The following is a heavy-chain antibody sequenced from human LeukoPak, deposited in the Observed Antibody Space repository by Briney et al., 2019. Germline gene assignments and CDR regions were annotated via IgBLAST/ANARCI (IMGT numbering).Heavy chain of an antibody. Sequence: SETLSLTCTVSGGSISSGGYYWSWIRQPAGKGLEWIGRIYTSGSTNYNPSLKSRVTMSVDTSKNQFSLKLSSVTAADTAVYYCARDSALGYCSSTSCYLHDAFDIWGQGTMVTVSS. V-gene: IGHV4-61*02. D-gene: IGHD2-2*01. CDR3: ARDSALGYCSSTSCYLHDAFDI. J-gene: IGHJ3*02. CDR1: GGSISSGGYY. CDR2: IYTSGST.